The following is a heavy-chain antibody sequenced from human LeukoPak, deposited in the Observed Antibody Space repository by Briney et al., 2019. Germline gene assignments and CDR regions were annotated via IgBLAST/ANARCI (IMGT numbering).Heavy chain of an antibody. D-gene: IGHD4-17*01. CDR1: GFTFSSYS. CDR3: ASPEPRTTVTRLDYYYAMDV. CDR2: ISSSSSYI. V-gene: IGHV3-21*01. Sequence: GGSLRLSCAASGFTFSSYSMNWVRQAPGKGLEWVSSISSSSSYIYYADSVKGRFTISRDNSKNTLYLQINSLRAEDTAVYYCASPEPRTTVTRLDYYYAMDVWGQGTTVTVSS. J-gene: IGHJ6*02.